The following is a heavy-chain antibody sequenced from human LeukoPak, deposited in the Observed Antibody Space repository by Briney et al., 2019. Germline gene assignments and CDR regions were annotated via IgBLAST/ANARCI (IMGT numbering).Heavy chain of an antibody. Sequence: PGGSLRLSCAASGFTFSSFSMNWVRQAPGKGLEWVSYITYSSAIYYADSVKGRFTISRDNAKNSLYLQMNSLRDQDTAVYYCATGGSRYISSWYDYWGQGALVTVSS. D-gene: IGHD6-13*01. CDR3: ATGGSRYISSWYDY. CDR2: ITYSSAI. V-gene: IGHV3-48*02. J-gene: IGHJ4*02. CDR1: GFTFSSFS.